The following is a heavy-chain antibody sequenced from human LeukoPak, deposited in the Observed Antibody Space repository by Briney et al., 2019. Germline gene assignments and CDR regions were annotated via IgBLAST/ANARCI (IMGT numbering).Heavy chain of an antibody. CDR2: IYWDNDK. J-gene: IGHJ3*01. V-gene: IGHV2-5*02. CDR3: AHIMITYGGVLRDDAFDV. Sequence: SGPTLVNPTQTLTLTCTFSGFSLITSGVGVGWIRQSPGKALEWVAIIYWDNDKRYSPYLRNRLTIAKGTSNNQVVLVMTNMDPVDTATYFCAHIMITYGGVLRDDAFDVWGPGTVVTVSP. D-gene: IGHD3-16*01. CDR1: GFSLITSGVG.